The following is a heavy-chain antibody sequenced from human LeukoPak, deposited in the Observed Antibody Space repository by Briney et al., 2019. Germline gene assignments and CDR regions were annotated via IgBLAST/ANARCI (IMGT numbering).Heavy chain of an antibody. Sequence: TGGSLRLSCAASGFTFSSYSMNWVRQAPGKGLEWVSSISSSSSYIYYADSVKGRFTISRDNAKNSLYLQMNSLRAEDTAVYYCARGRQNSSGWFPVRSAVDIWGQGTMVTVSS. D-gene: IGHD6-19*01. CDR3: ARGRQNSSGWFPVRSAVDI. J-gene: IGHJ3*02. CDR2: ISSSSSYI. V-gene: IGHV3-21*01. CDR1: GFTFSSYS.